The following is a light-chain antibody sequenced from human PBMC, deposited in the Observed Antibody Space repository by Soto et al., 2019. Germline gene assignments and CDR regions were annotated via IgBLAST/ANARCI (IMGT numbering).Light chain of an antibody. CDR3: QQLFDSPIT. Sequence: IQLTHSPYLLYQTIRQSATIXXQASQVISTSLAWYEVKTGKAPKXLIYAASTLESGVPSGFSATVSGTEFSLTITSLQAEDFATYYCQQLFDSPITFGQGTRLEIK. CDR2: AAS. J-gene: IGKJ5*01. CDR1: QVISTS. V-gene: IGKV1-9*01.